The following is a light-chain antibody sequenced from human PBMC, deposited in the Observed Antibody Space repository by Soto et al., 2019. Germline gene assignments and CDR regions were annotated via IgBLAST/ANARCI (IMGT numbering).Light chain of an antibody. V-gene: IGLV2-8*01. CDR2: EVS. CDR3: SSYAGSNNVV. CDR1: SSDVGGYNY. Sequence: QSALTQPPSASGSPGQSVTISCTGTSSDVGGYNYVSWYQQHPGKAPKLMIYEVSKRPSGVPDRFSGSKSGSTASLTVSGLQAEDEADYYFSSYAGSNNVVFGGGTKLTVL. J-gene: IGLJ2*01.